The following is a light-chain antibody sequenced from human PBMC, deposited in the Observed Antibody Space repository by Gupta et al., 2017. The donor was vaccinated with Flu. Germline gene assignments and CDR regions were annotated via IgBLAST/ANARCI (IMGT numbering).Light chain of an antibody. Sequence: QSAPTQPRSVSGSPGQSVTVFCTGSSNDVGGANSVSWYQQRPGKAPKLILYEVTERPSGVPDRFSGSKSGNTASLTISGLLAADEADDYCCYSHAGIVTLVFGTGTTVTVL. CDR1: SNDVGGANS. J-gene: IGLJ1*01. V-gene: IGLV2-11*01. CDR3: CYSHAGIVTLV. CDR2: EVT.